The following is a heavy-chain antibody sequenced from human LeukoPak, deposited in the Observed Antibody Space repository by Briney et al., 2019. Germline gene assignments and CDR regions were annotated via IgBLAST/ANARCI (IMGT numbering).Heavy chain of an antibody. CDR1: GGSISSGSYY. V-gene: IGHV4-61*02. J-gene: IGHJ3*02. Sequence: SQTLSLTCTVSGGSISSGSYYWSWIRQPAGKGLEWIGRIYTSGSTNYNPSLKSRVTISVDTSRNQFSLKLSSVTAAATAVYYCAADDYFAFDIWGQGTMVTVSS. CDR2: IYTSGST. D-gene: IGHD2/OR15-2a*01. CDR3: AADDYFAFDI.